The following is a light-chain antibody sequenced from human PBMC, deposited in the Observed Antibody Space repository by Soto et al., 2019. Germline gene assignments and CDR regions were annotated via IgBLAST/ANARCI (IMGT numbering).Light chain of an antibody. Sequence: QSALTQPGSVSGSPGQSITISGTGTSNDVGGYNYVSWYQQHPGKAPKLLIYDVTTRPSGVSSRFSGSKSGNTASLTISGLQTENEAEYYCTSYTSVSTVVFGGGTKLTVL. CDR3: TSYTSVSTVV. J-gene: IGLJ3*02. V-gene: IGLV2-14*01. CDR2: DVT. CDR1: SNDVGGYNY.